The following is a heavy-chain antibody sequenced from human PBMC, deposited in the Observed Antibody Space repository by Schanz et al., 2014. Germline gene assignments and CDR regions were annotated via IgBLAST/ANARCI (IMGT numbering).Heavy chain of an antibody. V-gene: IGHV1-18*01. CDR1: GYSFTDYA. D-gene: IGHD2-2*01. Sequence: QVQLVQSGAEVKKPGASVRVSCKASGYSFTDYAIHWVRQAPGQGLEWMGWISVYHGHTTYAQKFQGRVTMTTDTSTSTAYMELRNVRYDDTAMYYCARGIPYCSSTSCSGLDAYDVWGRGTLVTVSS. CDR2: ISVYHGHT. CDR3: ARGIPYCSSTSCSGLDAYDV. J-gene: IGHJ3*01.